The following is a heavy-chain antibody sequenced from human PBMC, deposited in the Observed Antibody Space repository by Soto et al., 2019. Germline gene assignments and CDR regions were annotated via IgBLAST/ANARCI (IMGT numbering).Heavy chain of an antibody. CDR3: AFSTGYSGRRGVDY. V-gene: IGHV1-69*02. CDR2: IIPILGIA. CDR1: EAPLTAFT. D-gene: IGHD5-12*01. Sequence: QVQLVQSGPELKRPGSSVKVSSRASEAPLTAFTISWGGRAPGQGLGWMGRIIPILGIANYAQKFQGRVTITADKSTSTAYMELSSLRSEDTAVYYCAFSTGYSGRRGVDYWGQGTLVTVSS. J-gene: IGHJ4*02.